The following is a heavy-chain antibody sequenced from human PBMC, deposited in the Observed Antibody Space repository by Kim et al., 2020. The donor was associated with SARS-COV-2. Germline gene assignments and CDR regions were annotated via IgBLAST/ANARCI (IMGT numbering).Heavy chain of an antibody. D-gene: IGHD3-16*01. CDR2: VFSGGNT. J-gene: IGHJ4*02. CDR3: ATSPWGDRHDY. V-gene: IGHV3-53*01. Sequence: GGSLRLSCAASGFNIINNQMSWVRQAPGKGLEWVSLVFSGGNTDYAESVKGRFTISRDISKNMLYLQMNSLRAGDTAIYYCATSPWGDRHDYWGQGTLVIVSS. CDR1: GFNIINNQ.